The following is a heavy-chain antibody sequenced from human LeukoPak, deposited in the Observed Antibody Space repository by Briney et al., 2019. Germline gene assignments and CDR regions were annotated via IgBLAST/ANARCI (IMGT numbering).Heavy chain of an antibody. D-gene: IGHD3-10*01. Sequence: PSETLSLTCTVSGGSISSYYWSWIRQPPGKGLEWIGYIYYSGSTNYNPSLKSRVTISVDTSKNQFSLKLSSVTAADTAVYYCARSITMVRGVPDAFDIWGQGTMVTVSS. CDR1: GGSISSYY. CDR3: ARSITMVRGVPDAFDI. CDR2: IYYSGST. J-gene: IGHJ3*02. V-gene: IGHV4-59*01.